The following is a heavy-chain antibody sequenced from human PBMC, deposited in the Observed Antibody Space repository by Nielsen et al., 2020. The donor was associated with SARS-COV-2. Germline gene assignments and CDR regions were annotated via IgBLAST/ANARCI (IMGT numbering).Heavy chain of an antibody. J-gene: IGHJ6*02. D-gene: IGHD2-2*01. V-gene: IGHV4-38-2*02. CDR2: IYHSGST. CDR3: ARGYCSSTSCLLMGYYYYYYGMDV. CDR1: GYSISSGYY. Sequence: GSLRLSCTVSGYSISSGYYWGWIRQPPGKGLEWIGSIYHSGSTYYNPSLKSRVTISVDTSKNQFSLKLSSVTAADTAVYYCARGYCSSTSCLLMGYYYYYYGMDVWGQGTTVTVSS.